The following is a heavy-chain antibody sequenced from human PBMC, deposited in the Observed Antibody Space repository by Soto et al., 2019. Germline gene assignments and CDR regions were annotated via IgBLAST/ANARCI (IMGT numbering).Heavy chain of an antibody. J-gene: IGHJ6*02. CDR3: ASRRITMVRGVRDYYYGMDV. CDR1: GGTFSSYA. CDR2: IIPIFGTA. D-gene: IGHD3-10*01. Sequence: ASVKVSCKASGGTFSSYAISWVRQAPGQGLEWMGGIIPIFGTANYAQKFQGRVTITADESTSTAYMELSSLRSEDTAVYYCASRRITMVRGVRDYYYGMDVWGQGTTVTVSS. V-gene: IGHV1-69*13.